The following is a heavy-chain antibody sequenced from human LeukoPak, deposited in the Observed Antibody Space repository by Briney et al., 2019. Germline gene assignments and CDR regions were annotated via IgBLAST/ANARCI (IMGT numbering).Heavy chain of an antibody. CDR1: GFSFSTYG. CDR3: ARDRGLVAGRSFDY. Sequence: GGSLRLSCAASGFSFSTYGLNWVRQAPGKGLEWVSYISSSTTTMYYSDSVRGRFTISRDNAKDSLYLQMNSLRDEDTAVYYCARDRGLVAGRSFDYWGQGTLVTVSS. J-gene: IGHJ4*02. V-gene: IGHV3-48*02. CDR2: ISSSTTTM. D-gene: IGHD2-8*02.